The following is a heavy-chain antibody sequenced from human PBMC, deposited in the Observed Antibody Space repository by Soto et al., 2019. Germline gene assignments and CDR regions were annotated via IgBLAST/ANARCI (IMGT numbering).Heavy chain of an antibody. V-gene: IGHV3-23*01. D-gene: IGHD2-15*01. CDR1: GFTFSNYA. CDR3: AKSPLGYCSGGSCYPPHSFDY. Sequence: EVQLLDSGGGLVQPGGSLRLSCAASGFTFSNYAMSWVRQAPGKGLEWVSGVGGSGDSTYYADSVKDRFTISRDNSKDTLYLQMNSLRAEDTAVYYCAKSPLGYCSGGSCYPPHSFDYWGQGTLVTVSS. CDR2: VGGSGDST. J-gene: IGHJ4*02.